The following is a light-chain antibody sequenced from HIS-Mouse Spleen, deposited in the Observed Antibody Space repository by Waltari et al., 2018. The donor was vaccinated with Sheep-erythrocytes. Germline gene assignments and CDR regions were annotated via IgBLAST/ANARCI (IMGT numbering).Light chain of an antibody. J-gene: IGLJ3*02. CDR3: CSYAGSSTPWV. CDR2: EGS. CDR1: SSDVGGYNI. Sequence: QSALTQPASVSGSPGQSITIPCTGTSSDVGGYNIVSWYQQHPGKAPKLMIYEGSKRPSGVSNRFSGSKSGNTASLTISGLQAEDEADYYCCSYAGSSTPWVFGGGTKLTVL. V-gene: IGLV2-23*01.